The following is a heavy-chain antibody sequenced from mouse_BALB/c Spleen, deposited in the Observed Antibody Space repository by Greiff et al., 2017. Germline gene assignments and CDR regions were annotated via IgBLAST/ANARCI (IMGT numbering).Heavy chain of an antibody. J-gene: IGHJ4*01. CDR3: ARGVSDGYAMDY. CDR1: GFTFSSYA. Sequence: EVHLVESGGGLVKPGGSLKLSCAASGFTFSSYAMSWVRQTPEKRLEWVASISSGGSTYYPDSVKGRFTISRDNARNILYLQMSSLRSEDTAMYYCARGVSDGYAMDYWGQGTSVTVSS. V-gene: IGHV5-6-5*01. CDR2: ISSGGST.